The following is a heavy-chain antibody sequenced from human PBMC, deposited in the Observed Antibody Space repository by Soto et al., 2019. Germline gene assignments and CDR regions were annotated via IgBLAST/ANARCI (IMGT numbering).Heavy chain of an antibody. D-gene: IGHD6-13*01. Sequence: ASVKVSCKASGNTLTGYFLHWVRQARGQGLEWMGWINPNSGGTKYVQKFQGRVTMTRDTSISTVYLELSRLRSDDTAVYYCARGWGIAAPGPNWFDPWGQGTLVTVS. V-gene: IGHV1-2*02. CDR2: INPNSGGT. CDR3: ARGWGIAAPGPNWFDP. CDR1: GNTLTGYF. J-gene: IGHJ5*02.